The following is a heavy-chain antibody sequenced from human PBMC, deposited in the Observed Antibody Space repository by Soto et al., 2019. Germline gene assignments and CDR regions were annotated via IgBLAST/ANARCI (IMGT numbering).Heavy chain of an antibody. D-gene: IGHD4-17*01. CDR1: GFTFSSYG. J-gene: IGHJ4*02. V-gene: IGHV3-33*01. Sequence: QVQLVESGGGVVQPGRSLRLSCAASGFTFSSYGMHWVRQAPGKGLEWVAVIWYDGSNKYYADSVKGRFTISRDNSKNTLYLQMNSLRAEDTAVYYCARGDHYYTVTRPFDYWVQGTLVTVSS. CDR3: ARGDHYYTVTRPFDY. CDR2: IWYDGSNK.